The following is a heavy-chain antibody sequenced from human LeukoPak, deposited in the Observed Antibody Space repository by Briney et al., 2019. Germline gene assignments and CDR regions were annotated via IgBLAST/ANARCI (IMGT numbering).Heavy chain of an antibody. Sequence: GGSLRLSCAASGFTFSGSAMHWVRQASGKGLEWVGRIRSKANSYATAYAASVKGRFTISRDDSKNTAYLQMNSLKTEDTAVYYCTRQGRITIFGVAPTDYYYYYMDVRGKGTTVTVSS. CDR2: IRSKANSYAT. D-gene: IGHD3-3*01. J-gene: IGHJ6*03. CDR1: GFTFSGSA. CDR3: TRQGRITIFGVAPTDYYYYYMDV. V-gene: IGHV3-73*01.